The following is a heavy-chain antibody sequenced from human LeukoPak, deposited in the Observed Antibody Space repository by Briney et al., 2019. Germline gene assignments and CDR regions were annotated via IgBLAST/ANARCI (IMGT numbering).Heavy chain of an antibody. D-gene: IGHD4-17*01. CDR1: GGSISSSSYY. V-gene: IGHV4-39*07. Sequence: PSETLSLTCIVSGGSISSSSYYWVWIRQPPGKGLEWIGSIYYSGRTYYNPSLKSRVAISVDTSSNQFSLKLSSVTAADTAVYYCARGSTVTGYYFDYWGQGTLVTVSS. CDR2: IYYSGRT. J-gene: IGHJ4*02. CDR3: ARGSTVTGYYFDY.